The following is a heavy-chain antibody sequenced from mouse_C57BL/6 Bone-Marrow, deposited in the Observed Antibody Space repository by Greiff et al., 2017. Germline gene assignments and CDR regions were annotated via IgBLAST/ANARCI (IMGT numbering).Heavy chain of an antibody. V-gene: IGHV1-72*01. CDR3: ASSYYYGSSPAWFAY. J-gene: IGHJ3*01. D-gene: IGHD1-1*01. Sequence: QVQLQQSGAELVKPGASVKLSCKASGYTFTSYWMLWVKQRPGRGLEWIGRIDPNSGGTKYNEKFKSKATLTVDKPSSTAYMQLSSLTSEDSAVYYCASSYYYGSSPAWFAYWGQGTLVTVSA. CDR2: IDPNSGGT. CDR1: GYTFTSYW.